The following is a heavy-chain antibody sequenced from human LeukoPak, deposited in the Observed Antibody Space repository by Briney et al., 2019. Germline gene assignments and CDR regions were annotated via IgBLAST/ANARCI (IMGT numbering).Heavy chain of an antibody. CDR2: ISGRGGST. CDR3: AKGTGYSSGWYLDYFDY. Sequence: GGSLRLSCAASGFTFSSYAMIWVRQAPGKGREGVSAISGRGGSTYYADSVKGRFTISRDNSQNTLYLQMNSLRAEDTAVYYCAKGTGYSSGWYLDYFDYWGQGTLVTVSS. D-gene: IGHD6-19*01. V-gene: IGHV3-23*01. CDR1: GFTFSSYA. J-gene: IGHJ4*02.